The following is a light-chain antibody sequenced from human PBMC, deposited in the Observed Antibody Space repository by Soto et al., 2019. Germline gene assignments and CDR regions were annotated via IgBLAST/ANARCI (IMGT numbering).Light chain of an antibody. V-gene: IGKV3-20*01. J-gene: IGKJ1*01. CDR1: QPVSRDY. Sequence: EIVLTQSPGTLSLSPGESATLSCRASQPVSRDYLAWYQQIPGQAPRLLLYGTSNRASGVPDRFSGSGSGTDFTLTISRLQPEDFAVYYCQQYGSSGTFGQGTKVDIK. CDR2: GTS. CDR3: QQYGSSGT.